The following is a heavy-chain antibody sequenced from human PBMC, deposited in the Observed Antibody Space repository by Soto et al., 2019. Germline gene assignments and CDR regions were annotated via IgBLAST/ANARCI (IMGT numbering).Heavy chain of an antibody. CDR2: IWYDGINK. J-gene: IGHJ6*02. V-gene: IGHV3-33*08. CDR1: GFTFSSYS. Sequence: TGGSLRLSCAASGFTFSSYSMNGVRQAPGKGLEWVAVIWYDGINKYYADSVKGRFTISRDNSKNTLYLQTNSLRAEDTAVYYCARERTIFGVVINYGMDVWGQGTTVTVSS. CDR3: ARERTIFGVVINYGMDV. D-gene: IGHD3-3*01.